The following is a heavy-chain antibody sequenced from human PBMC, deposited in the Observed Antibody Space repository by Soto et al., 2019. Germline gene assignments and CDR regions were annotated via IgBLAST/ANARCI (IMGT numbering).Heavy chain of an antibody. CDR3: ARDDKSRSWDYYYYYGMDV. Sequence: QVQLVQSGAEVKKPGASVKVSCKASGYTFTSYGISWVRQAPGQGLEWMGWISAYNGNTNYAQKLQGRVTMTTDTSTSTAYMELRSLRSDDTAVYYCARDDKSRSWDYYYYYGMDVWGQGTTVTVSS. CDR2: ISAYNGNT. V-gene: IGHV1-18*01. CDR1: GYTFTSYG. J-gene: IGHJ6*02. D-gene: IGHD6-13*01.